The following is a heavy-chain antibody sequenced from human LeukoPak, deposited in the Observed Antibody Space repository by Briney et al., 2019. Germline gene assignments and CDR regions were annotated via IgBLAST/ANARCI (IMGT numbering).Heavy chain of an antibody. D-gene: IGHD3-3*01. CDR3: AKDRSYSAIFGVVINDAFDI. J-gene: IGHJ3*02. V-gene: IGHV3-23*01. Sequence: GGSLRLSCAASGFTFSSYAMSWVRQAPGKGLEWVSAISGSGGSTYYADSVKGRFTISRDNSKNTLYLQMNSLRAEDTAVYYCAKDRSYSAIFGVVINDAFDIWGQGTMVTVSS. CDR2: ISGSGGST. CDR1: GFTFSSYA.